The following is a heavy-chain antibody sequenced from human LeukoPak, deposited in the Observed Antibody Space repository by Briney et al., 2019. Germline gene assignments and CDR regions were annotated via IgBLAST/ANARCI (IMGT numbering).Heavy chain of an antibody. J-gene: IGHJ3*02. CDR2: ISGNGGST. V-gene: IGHV3-23*01. CDR3: AKVSPVVVVITGAFDI. D-gene: IGHD3-22*01. CDR1: GFTFSSYA. Sequence: GGSLRLSCAASGFTFSSYAMSWVRQAPGKGLEWVSAISGNGGSTYYADSVKGRFTISRDNSKNTLYLQMNSLRAEDTAVYYCAKVSPVVVVITGAFDIWGQGTMVTVSS.